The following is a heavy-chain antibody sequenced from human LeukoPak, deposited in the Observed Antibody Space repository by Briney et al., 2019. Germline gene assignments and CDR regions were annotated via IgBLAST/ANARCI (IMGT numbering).Heavy chain of an antibody. CDR2: INHSGST. V-gene: IGHV4-34*01. CDR1: GGSFSGYY. CDR3: ARHPRRYCSSTSCTPPYYFDY. Sequence: PSETLSLTCAVYGGSFSGYYWSWIRQPPGKGLEWIGEINHSGSTNYNPSLKSRVTISVDTSKNQFSLKLSSVTAADTAVYYCARHPRRYCSSTSCTPPYYFDYWGQGTLVTVSS. J-gene: IGHJ4*02. D-gene: IGHD2-2*01.